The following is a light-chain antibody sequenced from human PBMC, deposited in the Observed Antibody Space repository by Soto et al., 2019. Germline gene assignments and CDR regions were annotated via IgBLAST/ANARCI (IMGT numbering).Light chain of an antibody. V-gene: IGKV1-8*01. CDR1: EGINSY. J-gene: IGKJ4*01. CDR3: QQYYAYPLT. CDR2: AAS. Sequence: AIRMTQSPSSLSASTGDRVTVTCRASEGINSYLAWYQQKPGKAPKLLISAASTLQSGVPSRFSGSKSGTDFTLTISDLQSEDFATYYCQQYYAYPLTFGGGTKMEGK.